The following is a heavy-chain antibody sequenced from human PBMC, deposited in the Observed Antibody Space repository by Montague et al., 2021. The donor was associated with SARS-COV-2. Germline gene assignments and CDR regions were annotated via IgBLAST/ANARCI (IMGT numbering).Heavy chain of an antibody. V-gene: IGHV4-59*08. D-gene: IGHD2-15*01. Sequence: SETLSLTCTVSGGSISSYYWSWIRQPPGKGLEWIGYIYYSRSTNYNPSLKSRVTISVDTSKNQFSLKVRSVTAAGTAVYYCARRRERWSDAFDIWGQGTMVTVSS. CDR3: ARRRERWSDAFDI. CDR1: GGSISSYY. J-gene: IGHJ3*02. CDR2: IYYSRST.